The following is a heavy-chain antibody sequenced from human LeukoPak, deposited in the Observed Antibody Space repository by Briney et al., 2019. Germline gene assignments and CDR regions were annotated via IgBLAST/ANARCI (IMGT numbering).Heavy chain of an antibody. CDR2: ISSSSSYI. CDR3: ARDGIVVVPAAIGYYYYGMDV. D-gene: IGHD2-2*01. CDR1: GFTFSSYS. J-gene: IGHJ6*02. V-gene: IGHV3-21*01. Sequence: SRGSLRLSCAASGFTFSSYSMNWVRQAPGKGLEWVSSISSSSSYIYYADSVKGRFTISRDNAKNSLYLQMNSLRAEDTAVYYCARDGIVVVPAAIGYYYYGMDVWGQGTTVTVSS.